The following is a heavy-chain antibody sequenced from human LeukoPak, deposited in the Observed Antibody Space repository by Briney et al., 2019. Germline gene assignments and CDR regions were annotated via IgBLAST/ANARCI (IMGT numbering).Heavy chain of an antibody. CDR2: INHSGST. CDR1: GGSFSGYY. J-gene: IGHJ4*02. D-gene: IGHD6-13*01. V-gene: IGHV4-34*01. Sequence: PSGTLSLTCAVYGGSFSGYYWSWIRQPPGKGLEWIGEINHSGSTNYNPSLKSRVTISVDTSKNQFSLKLSSVTAADTAVYYCARGRVYGYWGQGTLVTVSS. CDR3: ARGRVYGY.